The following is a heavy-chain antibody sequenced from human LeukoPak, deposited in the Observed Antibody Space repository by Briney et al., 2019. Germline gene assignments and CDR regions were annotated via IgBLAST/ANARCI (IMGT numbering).Heavy chain of an antibody. CDR1: GGSFSGYY. D-gene: IGHD3-3*01. CDR3: AISPVLRFLEWLPSFDY. CDR2: INHSGST. Sequence: PSETLSLTCAVYGGSFSGYYWSWIRQPPGKGLEWIGEINHSGSTNYNPSLKSRVTISVDTSKNHFSLKPSSVTAADTAVYYCAISPVLRFLEWLPSFDYWGQGTLVTVSS. J-gene: IGHJ4*02. V-gene: IGHV4-34*01.